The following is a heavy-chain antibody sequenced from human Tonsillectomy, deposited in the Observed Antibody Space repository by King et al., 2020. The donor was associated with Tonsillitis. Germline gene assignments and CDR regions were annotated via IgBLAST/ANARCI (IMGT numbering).Heavy chain of an antibody. CDR1: GYTFSNYA. Sequence: QLVQSGSELKKPGASVKVSCKASGYTFSNYALNWVRQAPGQGLEWMGWINTNTGNPTYAQGFTGRFVFSLDTSVTTAYLQISSLKAEDTAIYFCARRVDTRHSSGEGYFQDWGQGTLVTVSS. CDR3: ARRVDTRHSSGEGYFQD. J-gene: IGHJ1*01. D-gene: IGHD3-22*01. CDR2: INTNTGNP. V-gene: IGHV7-4-1*02.